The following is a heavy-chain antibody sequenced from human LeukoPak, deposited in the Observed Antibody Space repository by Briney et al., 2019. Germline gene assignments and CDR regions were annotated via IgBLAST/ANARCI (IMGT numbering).Heavy chain of an antibody. CDR2: IIPILGIA. V-gene: IGHV1-69*04. Sequence: SVKVSCKGSGGTFSSYAISWVRQAPGQGLESMGRIIPILGIANYAQKFQGRVTITADKSTSTAYMELRSLRSDDTAVYYCARGDYYGSGKRGDWFDPWGQGTLVTVSS. D-gene: IGHD3-10*01. CDR3: ARGDYYGSGKRGDWFDP. J-gene: IGHJ5*02. CDR1: GGTFSSYA.